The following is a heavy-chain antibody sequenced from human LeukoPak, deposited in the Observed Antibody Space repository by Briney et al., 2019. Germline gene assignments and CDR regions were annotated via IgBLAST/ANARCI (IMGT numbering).Heavy chain of an antibody. CDR3: ARRAGIVVVRTRYNWFDP. D-gene: IGHD3-22*01. CDR2: INHSGST. CDR1: GGSFSGYY. J-gene: IGHJ5*02. Sequence: SETLSLTCAVYGGSFSGYYWSWIRQPPGKGLEWIGEINHSGSTNYNPSLKSRVTISVDTSKNQFSLKLSSVTAADTAVYYCARRAGIVVVRTRYNWFDPWGQGTLVTVSS. V-gene: IGHV4-34*01.